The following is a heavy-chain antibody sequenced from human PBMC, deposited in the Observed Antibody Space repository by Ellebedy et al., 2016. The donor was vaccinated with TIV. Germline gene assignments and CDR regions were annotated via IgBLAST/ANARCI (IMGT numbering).Heavy chain of an antibody. V-gene: IGHV4-59*01. J-gene: IGHJ5*02. CDR1: GGSISGSF. D-gene: IGHD3-10*01. CDR3: AKASGRPENYNWFDP. Sequence: MPGGSLRLSCSVSGGSISGSFWSWIRQPPGKGLEWIGHIYYSGSTHSNPSLKSRVTLSVDTSRNQFSLNLRSVTAADTAVYYCAKASGRPENYNWFDPWGQGTLVTVSS. CDR2: IYYSGST.